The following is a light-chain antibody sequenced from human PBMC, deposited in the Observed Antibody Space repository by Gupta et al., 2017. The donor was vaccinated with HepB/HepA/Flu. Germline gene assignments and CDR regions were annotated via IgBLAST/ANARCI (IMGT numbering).Light chain of an antibody. J-gene: IGLJ2*01. CDR1: SSDVGGYDY. Sequence: QSALTPPRSVSGSPGQSVTIPCTGTSSDVGGYDYVSWYQQHPGKAPKLIICEVSKRPSGVPDRFSGSKSGNTASLTISGLQAEDEADYYCCSYAGTDTRVLFGGGTRLTVL. CDR3: CSYAGTDTRVL. CDR2: EVS. V-gene: IGLV2-11*01.